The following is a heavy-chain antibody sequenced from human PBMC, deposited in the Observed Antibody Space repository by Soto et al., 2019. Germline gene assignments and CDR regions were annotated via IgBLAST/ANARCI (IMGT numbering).Heavy chain of an antibody. CDR1: GGSISSYY. V-gene: IGHV4-59*08. J-gene: IGHJ4*02. CDR3: ARLPYSGSYWVDY. D-gene: IGHD1-26*01. Sequence: SETLSLTCTVSGGSISSYYWSWIRQPPGKGLEWIGYIYYSGSTNYNPSLKSRVTISVDTSKNQFSLKLSSVTAADTAVYYCARLPYSGSYWVDYWGQGTLVTVSS. CDR2: IYYSGST.